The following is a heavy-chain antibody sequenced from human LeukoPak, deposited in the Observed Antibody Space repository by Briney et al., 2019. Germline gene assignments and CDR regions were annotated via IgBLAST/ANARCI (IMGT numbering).Heavy chain of an antibody. V-gene: IGHV1-2*04. D-gene: IGHD3-22*01. CDR3: AALSGSSDDAFDI. Sequence: ASVKVSCKASGYTFTCYYMHWVRQAPGQGLEWMGWINPNSGGTNYAQKFQGWVTMTRDTFISTAYMELSRLRSDDTAVYYCAALSGSSDDAFDIWGQGTMVTVSS. CDR2: INPNSGGT. CDR1: GYTFTCYY. J-gene: IGHJ3*02.